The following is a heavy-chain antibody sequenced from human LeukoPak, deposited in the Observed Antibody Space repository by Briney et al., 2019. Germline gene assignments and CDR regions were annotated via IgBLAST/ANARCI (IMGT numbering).Heavy chain of an antibody. CDR2: ISSSSSYI. CDR3: ARWGDRRWAAFDI. D-gene: IGHD3-16*01. CDR1: GFTFSTYT. Sequence: GGSLRLSCAASGFTFSTYTMNWVRQAPGKGLEWVSSISSSSSYIYYADSVKGRFTISRDNAKNSLYLQMNTLRAEDTALYYCARWGDRRWAAFDIWGQGTMVTVSS. V-gene: IGHV3-21*01. J-gene: IGHJ3*02.